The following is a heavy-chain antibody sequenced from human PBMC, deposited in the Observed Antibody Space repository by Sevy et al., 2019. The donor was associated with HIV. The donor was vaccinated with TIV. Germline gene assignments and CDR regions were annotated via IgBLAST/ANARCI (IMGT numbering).Heavy chain of an antibody. Sequence: GGSLRLSCAASGFTFSDYYMSWIRQAPGKGLEWVSYISSSGSTIYYADSVKGRFTSSRDNAKNLPYLQRNSLRAGDTAVYYCARDGPGYDFWKNYYYYGMDVWGQGTTVTVSS. D-gene: IGHD3-3*01. CDR3: ARDGPGYDFWKNYYYYGMDV. CDR1: GFTFSDYY. J-gene: IGHJ6*02. CDR2: ISSSGSTI. V-gene: IGHV3-11*04.